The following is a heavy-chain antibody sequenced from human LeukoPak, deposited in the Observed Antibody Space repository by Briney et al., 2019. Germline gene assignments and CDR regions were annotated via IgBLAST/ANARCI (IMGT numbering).Heavy chain of an antibody. V-gene: IGHV4-31*03. CDR1: GGSISSGGYY. D-gene: IGHD2-15*01. Sequence: SETLSLTCTVSGGSISSGGYYWSWIRQHPGKGLEWIGYIYYSGSTYYNPSLKSRVTISVDTSKNQFSLKLSSVTAADTAVYYCARGPHCSGGSCYSWAKYFQHWGQGTLVTVSS. CDR3: ARGPHCSGGSCYSWAKYFQH. J-gene: IGHJ1*01. CDR2: IYYSGST.